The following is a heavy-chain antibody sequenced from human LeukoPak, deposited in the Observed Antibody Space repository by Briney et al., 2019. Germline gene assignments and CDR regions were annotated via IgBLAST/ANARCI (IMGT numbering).Heavy chain of an antibody. CDR1: GGSISSSNYY. CDR3: ARLGSTVPPDY. Sequence: SETLSLTCTVSGGSISSSNYYWGWIRQPPGKGLEWIATIYYSGSTYYNPSLKSRVTISVDTSKNQFSLNLSSVTAADTAVYYCARLGSTVPPDYWGQGTLVTVSS. CDR2: IYYSGST. D-gene: IGHD3-10*01. V-gene: IGHV4-39*01. J-gene: IGHJ4*02.